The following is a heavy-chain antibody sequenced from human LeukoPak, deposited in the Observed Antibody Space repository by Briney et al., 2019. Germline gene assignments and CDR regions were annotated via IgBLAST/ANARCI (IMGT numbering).Heavy chain of an antibody. V-gene: IGHV3-53*01. J-gene: IGHJ4*02. CDR2: IYSGGST. CDR1: GFTFSDYY. Sequence: GGSLRLSCAASGFTFSDYYMSWVRQAPGKGLEWVSVIYSGGSTYYADSVKGRFTISRDNSKNTLYLQMNSLRAEDTAVYYCARGPRSDYWGQGTLVTVSS. CDR3: ARGPRSDY.